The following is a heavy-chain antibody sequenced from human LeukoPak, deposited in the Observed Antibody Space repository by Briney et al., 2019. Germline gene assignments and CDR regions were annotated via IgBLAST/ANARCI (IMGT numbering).Heavy chain of an antibody. CDR1: GGTFSSYA. D-gene: IGHD3-22*01. Sequence: SVKVSCKASGGTFSSYAISWVRQAPGQGLEWMGRIIPILGIANYAQKFQGRVTITADKSTSTAYMELSSLRSEDTAVYYCASQDASYYDSSGPPPGWLDPWGQGTLVTVSS. CDR2: IIPILGIA. CDR3: ASQDASYYDSSGPPPGWLDP. V-gene: IGHV1-69*04. J-gene: IGHJ5*02.